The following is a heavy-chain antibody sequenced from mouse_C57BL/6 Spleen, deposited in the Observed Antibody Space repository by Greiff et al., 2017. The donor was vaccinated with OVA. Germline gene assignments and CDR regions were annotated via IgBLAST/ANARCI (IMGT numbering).Heavy chain of an antibody. Sequence: QVQLQQPGAELVMPGASVKLSCKASGYTFTSYWMHWVKQRPGQGLEWIGEIDPSDSYTNYNQKFKGKSTLTVDKSSSTAYMQLSSLTSEDSAVDDCARDYYGSSRAMDYWGQGTSVTVSS. V-gene: IGHV1-69*01. J-gene: IGHJ4*01. D-gene: IGHD1-1*01. CDR1: GYTFTSYW. CDR3: ARDYYGSSRAMDY. CDR2: IDPSDSYT.